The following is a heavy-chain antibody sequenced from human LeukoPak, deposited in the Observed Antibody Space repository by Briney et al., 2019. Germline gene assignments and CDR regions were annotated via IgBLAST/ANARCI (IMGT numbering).Heavy chain of an antibody. Sequence: PSETLSLTCTVSGGSISSYYWSWIRQPPGKGLEWIAYIYDNGNANYNPSLKSRVTISVDTSKNQFSLKLTSVTAADTAVYYCATGETGSTLGGYWGQGTLVTVSS. CDR2: IYDNGNA. V-gene: IGHV4-59*01. D-gene: IGHD1-1*01. J-gene: IGHJ4*02. CDR1: GGSISSYY. CDR3: ATGETGSTLGGY.